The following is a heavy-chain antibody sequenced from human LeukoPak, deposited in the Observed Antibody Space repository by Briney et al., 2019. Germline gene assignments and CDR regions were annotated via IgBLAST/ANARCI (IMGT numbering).Heavy chain of an antibody. CDR3: AKPLNSGSYPDAFDI. D-gene: IGHD1-26*01. CDR1: GFTFSSYA. J-gene: IGHJ3*02. Sequence: GGSLRLSCSASGFTFSSYAMCWVRQAPGKGREWVSAISGSGGSTHYSHSVKGRFTISRDNSKNTLYLQMNSLRAEDTAVYYCAKPLNSGSYPDAFDIWGQGTMVTVSS. CDR2: ISGSGGST. V-gene: IGHV3-23*01.